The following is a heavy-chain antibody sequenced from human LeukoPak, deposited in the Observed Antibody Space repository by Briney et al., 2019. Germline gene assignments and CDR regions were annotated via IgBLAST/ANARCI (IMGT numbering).Heavy chain of an antibody. Sequence: GGSLRLSCAASGFTFSSYAMHWVRQAPGKGLEWVAVISYDGSNKYYADSVKGRFTIYRDNSKNTLYLQMNSLRAEDTAVYYCARVATIAAAEAATGPPGNKNDYWGQGILVTVSS. V-gene: IGHV3-30*04. CDR3: ARVATIAAAEAATGPPGNKNDY. J-gene: IGHJ4*02. D-gene: IGHD6-13*01. CDR2: ISYDGSNK. CDR1: GFTFSSYA.